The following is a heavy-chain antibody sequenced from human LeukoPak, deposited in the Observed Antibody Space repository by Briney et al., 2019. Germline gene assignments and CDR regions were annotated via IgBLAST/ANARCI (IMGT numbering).Heavy chain of an antibody. D-gene: IGHD6-13*01. V-gene: IGHV5-51*01. Sequence: GESLKISCKGSGYSFASYWIGWVRQMPGKGLEWMGIIYPGDSDTRYSPSFQGQVTISADKSISTAYLQWSSLKASDTAMYYCARMGIAAAGTGGRQSWFDPWGQGTLVTVSS. J-gene: IGHJ5*02. CDR3: ARMGIAAAGTGGRQSWFDP. CDR2: IYPGDSDT. CDR1: GYSFASYW.